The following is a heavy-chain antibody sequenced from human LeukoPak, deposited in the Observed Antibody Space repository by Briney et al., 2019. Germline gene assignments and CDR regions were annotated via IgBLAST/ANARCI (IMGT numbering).Heavy chain of an antibody. CDR1: GFSFSSYA. CDR2: ITASGEDT. D-gene: IGHD4-17*01. Sequence: GGSLRLSCVASGFSFSSYAMSWVRQSPGKGLEWVSAITASGEDTNHAASVKGRFTISRENSKNTHYLQMNSLRVEDTAVYYCAKAIGDFAHWDFDLWGRGTLVTVSS. V-gene: IGHV3-23*01. CDR3: AKAIGDFAHWDFDL. J-gene: IGHJ2*01.